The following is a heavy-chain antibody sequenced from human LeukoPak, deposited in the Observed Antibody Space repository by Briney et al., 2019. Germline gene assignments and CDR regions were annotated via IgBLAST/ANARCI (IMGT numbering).Heavy chain of an antibody. D-gene: IGHD1-26*01. V-gene: IGHV4-39*01. CDR1: GGSISNSIYY. CDR2: VYYSGST. CDR3: ARHRAVGAIQGFDY. Sequence: SETLSLTCTVSGGSISNSIYYWGWIRQPPGKGLEWIGSVYYSGSTYYNPSLKSRVTISVDTSKNQFSLKLSSVTAADTAVYYCARHRAVGAIQGFDYWGQGTLVTVSS. J-gene: IGHJ4*02.